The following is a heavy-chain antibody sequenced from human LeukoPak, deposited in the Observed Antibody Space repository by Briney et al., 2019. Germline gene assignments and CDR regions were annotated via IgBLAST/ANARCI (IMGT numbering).Heavy chain of an antibody. CDR1: GFTFSSYA. V-gene: IGHV3-64*01. Sequence: GGSLRLSCAASGFTFSSYAMHWVRQAPGKGLEYVSAISSNGGSTYYANSVKGRFTISRDNSKNTLYLQMGSLRAEDMAVYYCARGIAARPGAPYDYWGQGTLDTVSS. CDR3: ARGIAARPGAPYDY. D-gene: IGHD6-6*01. CDR2: ISSNGGST. J-gene: IGHJ4*02.